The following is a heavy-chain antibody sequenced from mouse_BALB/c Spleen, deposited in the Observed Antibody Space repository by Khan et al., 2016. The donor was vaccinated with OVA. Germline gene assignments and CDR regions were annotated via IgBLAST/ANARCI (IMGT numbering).Heavy chain of an antibody. Sequence: EVKLLESGPGLVKPSQSLSLTCTVTGYSITSDYAWNWIRQFPGNKLEWMGLISYSGNTKYNPSLKSRFSITRDTSKNQFFLQLNSVTTEDTATYYCARVYGGDFDYWGQGTSLTVSS. D-gene: IGHD1-1*01. CDR3: ARVYGGDFDY. V-gene: IGHV3-2*02. CDR1: GYSITSDYA. J-gene: IGHJ2*02. CDR2: ISYSGNT.